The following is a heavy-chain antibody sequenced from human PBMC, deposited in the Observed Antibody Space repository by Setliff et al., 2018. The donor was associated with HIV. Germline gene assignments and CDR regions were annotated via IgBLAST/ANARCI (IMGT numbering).Heavy chain of an antibody. CDR2: IWYGGSDK. CDR3: AKEFEDLSGAY. Sequence: GGSLRLSCAASGFTSSNYDMHWVRQAPGKGLAWVAVIWYGGSDKYYADSVKGRFTISNDNSKNTLYLQMNSLRAEDTATYYCAKEFEDLSGAYWGQGTLVTVSS. D-gene: IGHD3-10*01. J-gene: IGHJ4*02. V-gene: IGHV3-33*06. CDR1: GFTSSNYD.